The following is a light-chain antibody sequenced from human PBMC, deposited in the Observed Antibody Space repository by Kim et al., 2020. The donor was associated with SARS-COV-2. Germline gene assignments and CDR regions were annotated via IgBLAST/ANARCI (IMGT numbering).Light chain of an antibody. Sequence: SASVGDRVTITCRASQSFNIWLAWYQQKPGKAPKLLIYKTSTLESGVPSRFSGSGSGTEFTFTISNLQPDDTATYYCQQYYSYSYSFGQGTKLEIK. J-gene: IGKJ2*03. CDR1: QSFNIW. CDR2: KTS. CDR3: QQYYSYSYS. V-gene: IGKV1-5*03.